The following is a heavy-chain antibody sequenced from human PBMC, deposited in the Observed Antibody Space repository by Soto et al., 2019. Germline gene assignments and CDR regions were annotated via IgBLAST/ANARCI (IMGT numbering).Heavy chain of an antibody. CDR2: ISWNSGSI. V-gene: IGHV3-9*01. CDR3: AKAGGYNQGPFDY. D-gene: IGHD5-12*01. Sequence: EVQLVESGGGLVQPGRSLRLSCAASGFTFDDYAMHWVRQAPGKGLEWVSGISWNSGSIDYADSVKGRFTISRDNAKNSLYLQMNSLRAEDTALYYCAKAGGYNQGPFDYWGQGNLVTVSS. J-gene: IGHJ4*02. CDR1: GFTFDDYA.